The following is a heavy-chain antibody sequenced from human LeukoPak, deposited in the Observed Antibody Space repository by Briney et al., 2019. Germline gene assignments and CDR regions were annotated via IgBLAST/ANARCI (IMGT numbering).Heavy chain of an antibody. Sequence: SETLSLTCGVSGYFVSSGYYWGWIRQPPGKGLEWIGNIYNTGSTYHNPSLKSRVTISVDTSNNQFSLKLSSVTSADTAVYYCASRTTVTNALSFDYWGQGSLVIVSS. CDR2: IYNTGST. CDR3: ASRTTVTNALSFDY. V-gene: IGHV4-38-2*01. J-gene: IGHJ4*02. CDR1: GYFVSSGYY. D-gene: IGHD4-11*01.